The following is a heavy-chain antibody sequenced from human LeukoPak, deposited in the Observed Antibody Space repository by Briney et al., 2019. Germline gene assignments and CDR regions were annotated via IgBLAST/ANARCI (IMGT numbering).Heavy chain of an antibody. CDR2: IYYGGST. J-gene: IGHJ4*02. V-gene: IGHV4-59*01. D-gene: IGHD6-19*01. Sequence: SETLSLTCTVSGGSMTYYYWTWIRHPPGTGVGWVGYIYYGGSTNYNPSHKSRLTISAQTSKNQFTLKLSSVTAADTAVYYCARETKLTGYFGGLGFNYWGQGTLVTVSS. CDR1: GGSMTYYY. CDR3: ARETKLTGYFGGLGFNY.